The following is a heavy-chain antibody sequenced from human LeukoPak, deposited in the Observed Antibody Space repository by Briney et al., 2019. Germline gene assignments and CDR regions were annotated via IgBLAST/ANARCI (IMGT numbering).Heavy chain of an antibody. CDR1: GFTFSSYE. D-gene: IGHD3-10*01. J-gene: IGHJ6*02. CDR2: ISSSGNTI. V-gene: IGHV3-48*03. Sequence: GGSLRLSCAASGFTFSSYEMNWVRQAPGKGLEWVSYISSSGNTIYYAHSVKGRFTISRDNAKNSLYLQMNSLSAEDAAVYYCARGGGYYGSGSLHYYYYGMDVWGQGTTVTVSS. CDR3: ARGGGYYGSGSLHYYYYGMDV.